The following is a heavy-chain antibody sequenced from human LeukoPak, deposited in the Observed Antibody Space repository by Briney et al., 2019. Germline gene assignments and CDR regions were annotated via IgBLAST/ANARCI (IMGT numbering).Heavy chain of an antibody. CDR2: ISKDGSGT. CDR3: VASMAGFNWFDP. Sequence: GGSLRLSCAASASTFSSNWMHWVRQAPGKGLVWVSRISKDGSGTNYADSVKGRFTISRDNAKNTLYLQMSSLTAEDTAVYYCVASMAGFNWFDPWGQGTLVTVSS. D-gene: IGHD6-19*01. CDR1: ASTFSSNW. J-gene: IGHJ5*02. V-gene: IGHV3-74*01.